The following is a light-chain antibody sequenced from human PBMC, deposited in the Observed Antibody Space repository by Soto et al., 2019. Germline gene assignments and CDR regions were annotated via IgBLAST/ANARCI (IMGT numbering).Light chain of an antibody. CDR3: QQYVTSSWT. V-gene: IGKV3-20*01. Sequence: EIVLTQSPGTLSLSPGERATLSCRASQSISSSFLAWYQQRPGQSPRLIIYGASSRATGIPDRFSGSGSGTDFTLTISRLGLEDSAFYYCQQYVTSSWTFGQGTKVDIK. J-gene: IGKJ1*01. CDR2: GAS. CDR1: QSISSSF.